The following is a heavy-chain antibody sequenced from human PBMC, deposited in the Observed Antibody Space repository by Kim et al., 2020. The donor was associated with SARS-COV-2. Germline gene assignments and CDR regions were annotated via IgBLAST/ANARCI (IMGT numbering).Heavy chain of an antibody. CDR2: IYYSGST. Sequence: SETLSLTCTVSGGSISSYYWSWIRQPPGNGLEWIGYIYYSGSTNYNPSLKSRVTISVDTSKNQFSLKLSSVTAADTAVYYCASGEGFGDVYDYWGQGTLVTVSS. J-gene: IGHJ4*02. CDR3: ASGEGFGDVYDY. CDR1: GGSISSYY. D-gene: IGHD3-10*01. V-gene: IGHV4-59*01.